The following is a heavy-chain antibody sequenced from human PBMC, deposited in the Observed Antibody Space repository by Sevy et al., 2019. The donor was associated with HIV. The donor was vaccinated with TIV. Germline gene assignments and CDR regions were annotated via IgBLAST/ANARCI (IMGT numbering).Heavy chain of an antibody. D-gene: IGHD3-22*01. CDR3: ARDSIKHYYDSSGYGGWFDP. Sequence: SETLSLTCTVSGYSISSGYYWGWIRQPPGKGLEWIGSIYHSGSTYYNPSLKSRVTISVDTSKNQFSLKLSSVTAADTAVDYCARDSIKHYYDSSGYGGWFDPWGQGTLVTVSS. CDR1: GYSISSGYY. CDR2: IYHSGST. J-gene: IGHJ5*02. V-gene: IGHV4-38-2*02.